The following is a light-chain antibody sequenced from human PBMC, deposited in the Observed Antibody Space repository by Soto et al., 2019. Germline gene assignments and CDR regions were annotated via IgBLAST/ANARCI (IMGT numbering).Light chain of an antibody. J-gene: IGKJ4*01. CDR1: QDVVNY. Sequence: DIDMTQAPSSLSASVGDRVTITCRAGQDVVNYLNWYQQKPGKAPRLLIYAASSLQSGVPSRFSGSGSGTTFTLTISSLQPEDFATYYCQQRYSAPLTFGGGTKVDIK. V-gene: IGKV1-39*01. CDR2: AAS. CDR3: QQRYSAPLT.